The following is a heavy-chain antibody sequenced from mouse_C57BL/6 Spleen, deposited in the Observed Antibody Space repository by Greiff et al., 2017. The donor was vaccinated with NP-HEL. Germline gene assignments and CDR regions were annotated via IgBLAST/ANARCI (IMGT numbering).Heavy chain of an antibody. CDR1: GYTFTSYW. CDR2: IDPGSGGT. V-gene: IGHV1-72*01. D-gene: IGHD2-1*01. CDR3: AYGNYGFAWFAY. Sequence: VQLQQPGAELVKPGASVKLSCKASGYTFTSYWMHWVKQRPGRGLEWIGRIDPGSGGTKYNEKVKGKATLTVDKPSSTAYMQISSLTSEASAVYYGAYGNYGFAWFAYWGQGTLVTVSA. J-gene: IGHJ3*01.